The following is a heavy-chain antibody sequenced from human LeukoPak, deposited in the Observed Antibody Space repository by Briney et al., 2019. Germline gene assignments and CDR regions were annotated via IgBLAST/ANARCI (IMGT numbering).Heavy chain of an antibody. CDR2: IRSKAYGGTT. Sequence: PGGSLRLSCTASGFTFGDYAMSWFRQAPGKGLEWVGFIRSKAYGGTTEYAASVKGRFTISRDDSKSIAYLQMNSLKTEDTAVYYCTRAPIWEQWLVVDYWGQGTLVTVSS. CDR1: GFTFGDYA. J-gene: IGHJ4*02. CDR3: TRAPIWEQWLVVDY. D-gene: IGHD6-19*01. V-gene: IGHV3-49*03.